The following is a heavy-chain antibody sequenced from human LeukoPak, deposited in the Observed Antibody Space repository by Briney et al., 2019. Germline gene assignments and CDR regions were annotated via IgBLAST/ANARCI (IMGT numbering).Heavy chain of an antibody. V-gene: IGHV3-11*01. D-gene: IGHD3-3*01. Sequence: GGSLRLSCAASGFTFSDYYMSWIRQAPGKGLEWVSYISSSGSTIYYADSVKGRFTISRDNAKNSLYLQMNSLRAEDTAVYYCARDHDDFWSGYLTSDALDIWGQGTMVTVSS. CDR3: ARDHDDFWSGYLTSDALDI. CDR2: ISSSGSTI. J-gene: IGHJ3*02. CDR1: GFTFSDYY.